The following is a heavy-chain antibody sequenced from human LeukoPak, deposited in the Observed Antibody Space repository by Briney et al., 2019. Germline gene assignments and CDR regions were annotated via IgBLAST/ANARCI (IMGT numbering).Heavy chain of an antibody. J-gene: IGHJ4*02. D-gene: IGHD4-17*01. CDR2: LHPTGST. Sequence: TLXLTXTXSGVSISSGNYYWTWIRQHPGKGLEWIGCLHPTGSTHYNPSLKGRLSISVCTAKNQFSLRLNSVTAADTAVYYCVKDRGDYGGDPGYFDYWGQGTHVTVSS. CDR3: VKDRGDYGGDPGYFDY. V-gene: IGHV4-31*03. CDR1: GVSISSGNYY.